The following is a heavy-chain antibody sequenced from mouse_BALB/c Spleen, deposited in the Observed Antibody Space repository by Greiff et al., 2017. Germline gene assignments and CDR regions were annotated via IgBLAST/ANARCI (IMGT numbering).Heavy chain of an antibody. CDR1: GFTFSSFG. Sequence: EVQLVESGGGLVQPGGSRKLSCAASGFTFSSFGMHWVRQAPEKGLEWVAYISSGSSTIYYADTVKGRFTISRDNPKNTLFLQMTSLRSEDTAMYYCARFYYDYDEDAMDYWGQGTSVTVSS. CDR3: ARFYYDYDEDAMDY. V-gene: IGHV5-17*02. D-gene: IGHD2-4*01. CDR2: ISSGSSTI. J-gene: IGHJ4*01.